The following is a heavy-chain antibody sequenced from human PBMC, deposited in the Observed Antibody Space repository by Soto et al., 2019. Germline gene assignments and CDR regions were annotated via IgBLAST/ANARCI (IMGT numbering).Heavy chain of an antibody. J-gene: IGHJ4*02. Sequence: GGSLRLSCAASGFSFSTYGMHWVRQAPGKGLEWVAFISNDGSNKYYADSVKGRFTISRDNSKNTLYLQMNSLRAEDTAVYYCAKAGISSGWYYYFYYCGQGTLVTVSA. V-gene: IGHV3-30*18. D-gene: IGHD6-19*01. CDR1: GFSFSTYG. CDR2: ISNDGSNK. CDR3: AKAGISSGWYYYFYY.